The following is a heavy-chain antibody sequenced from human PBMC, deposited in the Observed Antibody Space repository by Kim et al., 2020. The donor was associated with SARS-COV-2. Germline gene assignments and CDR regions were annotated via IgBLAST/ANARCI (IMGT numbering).Heavy chain of an antibody. D-gene: IGHD2-21*02. CDR3: VTGKDFYYDS. CDR2: ISGDGATT. V-gene: IGHV3-64D*09. CDR1: GFTFRNQG. J-gene: IGHJ5*01. Sequence: GGSLRLSCSASGFTFRNQGMHWVRQAPGKGLELVSAISGDGATTDYADSAKDRFTISRDNSKSTIYLQMSGLRVEDTALYYCVTGKDFYYDSWGQGTLVTVSS.